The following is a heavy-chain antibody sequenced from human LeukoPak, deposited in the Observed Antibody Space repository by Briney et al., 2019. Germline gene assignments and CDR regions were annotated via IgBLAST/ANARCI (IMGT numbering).Heavy chain of an antibody. V-gene: IGHV3-23*01. J-gene: IGHJ4*02. Sequence: GGSLRLSCAASGFTFDYYAMSWVRQAPGKGLEWVSAISGSGGSTYYADSVKGRFTISRDNSKDTLYLQMDSLRAEDTAVYYCAKEGDSSGYYPDHWGQGTLVTVSS. CDR2: ISGSGGST. CDR1: GFTFDYYA. D-gene: IGHD3-22*01. CDR3: AKEGDSSGYYPDH.